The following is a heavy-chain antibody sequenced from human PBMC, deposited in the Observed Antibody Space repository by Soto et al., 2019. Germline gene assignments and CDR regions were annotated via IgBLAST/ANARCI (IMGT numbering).Heavy chain of an antibody. J-gene: IGHJ5*02. CDR2: IWYDGSNK. Sequence: QVQLVESGGGVVQPGRSLRLSCAASGFTFSSYGMHWVRQAPGKGLEWVAVIWYDGSNKYYADSVKGRFTISRDNSKNTLYLQMNSLRAEDTAVYYCASYHYSGYDFGWFDPWGQGTLVTVSS. CDR3: ASYHYSGYDFGWFDP. V-gene: IGHV3-33*01. CDR1: GFTFSSYG. D-gene: IGHD5-12*01.